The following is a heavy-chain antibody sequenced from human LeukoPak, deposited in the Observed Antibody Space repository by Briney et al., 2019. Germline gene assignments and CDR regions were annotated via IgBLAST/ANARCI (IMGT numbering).Heavy chain of an antibody. CDR1: GGSISSGGYY. CDR3: ARGRCSGGSCYSRRYYYYGMDV. J-gene: IGHJ6*02. D-gene: IGHD2-15*01. V-gene: IGHV4-39*07. Sequence: PSETLSLTCTVSGGSISSGGYYWSWIRQPPGKGLEWIGEINHSGSTNYNPSLKSRVTISVDTSKNQFSLKLSSVTAADTAVYYCARGRCSGGSCYSRRYYYYGMDVWGQGTTVTVSS. CDR2: INHSGST.